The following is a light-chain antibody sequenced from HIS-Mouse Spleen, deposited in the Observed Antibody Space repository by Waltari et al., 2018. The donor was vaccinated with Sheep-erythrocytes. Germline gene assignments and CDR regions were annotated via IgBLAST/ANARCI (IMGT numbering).Light chain of an antibody. CDR1: QSISSY. CDR2: AAS. J-gene: IGKJ3*01. CDR3: QQSYSTPQFT. V-gene: IGKV1-39*01. Sequence: DIQMTQSPPSLPASVGDRVTITCRASQSISSYLNWYQQKPGKAPKLLIYAASSLQSGVPSRFSGSGSGTDFTLTISSLQPEDFATYYCQQSYSTPQFTFGPGTKVDIK.